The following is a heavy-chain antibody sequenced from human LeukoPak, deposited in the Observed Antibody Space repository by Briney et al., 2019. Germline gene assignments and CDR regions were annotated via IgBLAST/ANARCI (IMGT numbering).Heavy chain of an antibody. CDR2: IYYSGST. CDR3: ARHQGGSWYYYYYGMDV. J-gene: IGHJ6*02. CDR1: GGSISSYY. D-gene: IGHD6-13*01. V-gene: IGHV4-59*08. Sequence: SETLSLTCTVSGGSISSYYWSWIRQPPGRGLEWIGYIYYSGSTNYNPSLKSRITISVDTSKNQFSLKLSSVTAADTAVYYCARHQGGSWYYYYYGMDVWGQGTTVTVSS.